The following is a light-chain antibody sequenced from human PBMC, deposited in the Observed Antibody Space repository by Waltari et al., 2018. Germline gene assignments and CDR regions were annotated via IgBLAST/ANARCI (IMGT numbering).Light chain of an antibody. CDR1: QNVLYAFNNKNF. Sequence: DIVMTQSPDSLAVSLGERATINCKSSQNVLYAFNNKNFLSWYQQKPGQPPRLLIYWASTREAGVPDRFSGSGSGAYFSLTISSLQTDDAAVYYCQQYHSTPYTFGPGTKLEI. CDR2: WAS. CDR3: QQYHSTPYT. J-gene: IGKJ2*01. V-gene: IGKV4-1*01.